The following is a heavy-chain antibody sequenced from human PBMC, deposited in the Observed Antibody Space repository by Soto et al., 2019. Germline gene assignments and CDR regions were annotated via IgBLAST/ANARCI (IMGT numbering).Heavy chain of an antibody. V-gene: IGHV4-59*01. D-gene: IGHD2-15*01. CDR3: AKEFCDPNGCYGRWLDP. CDR1: GGSISSYY. CDR2: VFYSGST. Sequence: VQLQESGPGLAKPSETLSLTCTVSGGSISSYYWSWIRQPPGKGLEWIGNVFYSGSTMYNPSLKSRVTISVDTAKNQSSLKLSPVTAADTAVYYCAKEFCDPNGCYGRWLDPWGQGTLVTVSS. J-gene: IGHJ5*02.